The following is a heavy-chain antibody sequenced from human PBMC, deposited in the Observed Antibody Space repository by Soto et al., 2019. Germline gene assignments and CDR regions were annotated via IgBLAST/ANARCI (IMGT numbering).Heavy chain of an antibody. CDR1: GYSFTSYW. Sequence: RGESLKISCKGSGYSFTSYWIGWVRQMPGKGLEWMGIIYPGDSDTRYSPSFQGQVTISADKSISTAYLQWSSLKASDTAMYYCARYCSGGSCYRTLGFDPWGQGTLVTVSS. J-gene: IGHJ5*02. D-gene: IGHD2-15*01. V-gene: IGHV5-51*01. CDR2: IYPGDSDT. CDR3: ARYCSGGSCYRTLGFDP.